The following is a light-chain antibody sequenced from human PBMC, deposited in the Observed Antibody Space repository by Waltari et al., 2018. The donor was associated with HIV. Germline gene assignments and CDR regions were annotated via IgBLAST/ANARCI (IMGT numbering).Light chain of an antibody. CDR2: DAS. Sequence: EIVLTQSPGTLSLSPGERATLSCRASQSVSSSYLAWYQQKPGQAPRLLIYDASNMATGIPDRFSDSGSGTDFTLTISRLEPEDFAVYYCQHYGSSQITFGQGTRLEIK. V-gene: IGKV3-20*01. CDR3: QHYGSSQIT. CDR1: QSVSSSY. J-gene: IGKJ5*01.